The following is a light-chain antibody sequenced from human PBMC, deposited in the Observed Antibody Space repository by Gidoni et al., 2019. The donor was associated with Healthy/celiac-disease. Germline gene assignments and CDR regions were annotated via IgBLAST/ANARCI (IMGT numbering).Light chain of an antibody. Sequence: SYVLTQPPSVSVAPGQTARITCGGNNMGRKSVHWYQQKPGQAPVLVVYDASDRPSGIPERFSGSNSGNTATLTISRVEAGDEADYYCQVWYSSSDHPVFGGGTKLTVL. V-gene: IGLV3-21*02. CDR3: QVWYSSSDHPV. J-gene: IGLJ3*02. CDR2: DAS. CDR1: NMGRKS.